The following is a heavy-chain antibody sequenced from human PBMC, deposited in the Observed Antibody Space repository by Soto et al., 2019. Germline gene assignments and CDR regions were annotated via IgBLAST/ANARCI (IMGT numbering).Heavy chain of an antibody. Sequence: GGSLRLSCAASGFTVSSNYMSWVRQAPGKGLEWVSVIYSGGSTYYADSVKGRFTISRDNSKNTLYLQMNSLRADDTAVYYCAREPYYYYDSSGYHSPPAFDIWGQGTMVARLL. D-gene: IGHD3-22*01. CDR3: AREPYYYYDSSGYHSPPAFDI. CDR1: GFTVSSNY. CDR2: IYSGGST. V-gene: IGHV3-53*01. J-gene: IGHJ3*02.